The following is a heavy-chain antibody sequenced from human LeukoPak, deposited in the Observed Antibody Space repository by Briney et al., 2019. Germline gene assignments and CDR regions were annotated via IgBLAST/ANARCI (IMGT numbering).Heavy chain of an antibody. Sequence: GGSLRLSCAVSGITLSNYGMSWVRQAPGKGLEWVAGISGSGGGTNYADSVKGRFTISRDNSKNTLYLQMNSLRAEDTAVYYCAKGAPSPYSSGLGYWGQGTLVTVSS. CDR2: ISGSGGGT. CDR1: GITLSNYG. D-gene: IGHD6-19*01. V-gene: IGHV3-23*01. J-gene: IGHJ4*02. CDR3: AKGAPSPYSSGLGY.